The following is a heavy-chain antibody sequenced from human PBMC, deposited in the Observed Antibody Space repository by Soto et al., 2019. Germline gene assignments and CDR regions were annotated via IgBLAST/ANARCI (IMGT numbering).Heavy chain of an antibody. J-gene: IGHJ4*02. V-gene: IGHV4-34*01. CDR2: VNHSGTT. Sequence: QVQLQQWGAGLLKPSETLSLTCAVYGGSFSGYYWTWIRQSPEKGLEWIGEVNHSGTTYYNPSLMPRVTISVHTPKNQFSLKMSSVTAADTAVYYCARGIGYCSSINCYSSRRLRFDSWGQGTLVTVSS. CDR3: ARGIGYCSSINCYSSRRLRFDS. CDR1: GGSFSGYY. D-gene: IGHD2-2*01.